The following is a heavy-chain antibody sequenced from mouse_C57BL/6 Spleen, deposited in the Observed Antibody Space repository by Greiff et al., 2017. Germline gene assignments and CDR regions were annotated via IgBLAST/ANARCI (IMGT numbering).Heavy chain of an antibody. D-gene: IGHD1-1*01. CDR2: IWSDGNT. CDR1: GFSLTSYG. J-gene: IGHJ2*01. V-gene: IGHV2-6-1*01. Sequence: VTLVESGPGLVAPSQSLSITCTVSGFSLTSYGVHWVRQPPEKGLEWLVVIWSDGNTTYNSALKSRLTISKDNSKSKVFLKMSSLQTDDTAMYYCARQGGYYAYFDYWGQGTTLTVSS. CDR3: ARQGGYYAYFDY.